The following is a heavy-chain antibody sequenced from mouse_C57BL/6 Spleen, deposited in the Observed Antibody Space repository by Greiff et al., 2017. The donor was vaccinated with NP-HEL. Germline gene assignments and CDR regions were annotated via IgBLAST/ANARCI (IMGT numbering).Heavy chain of an antibody. CDR3: TKDYPFAY. V-gene: IGHV14-4*01. J-gene: IGHJ3*01. D-gene: IGHD1-1*02. Sequence: DVKLVESGAELVRPGASVKLSCTASGFNIKDDYMHWVKQRPEQGLEWIGGIDPENGDTEYASKFQGKATITADTSSNTAYLQLSSLTSEDTAVYYCTKDYPFAYWGQGTLVTVSA. CDR1: GFNIKDDY. CDR2: IDPENGDT.